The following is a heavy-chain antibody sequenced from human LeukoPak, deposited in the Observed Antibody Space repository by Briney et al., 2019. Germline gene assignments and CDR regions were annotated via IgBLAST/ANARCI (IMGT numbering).Heavy chain of an antibody. V-gene: IGHV1-2*06. CDR2: IDPNSGGT. Sequence: ASVKVSCKASGYSFTDYYVHWVRQAPGQGLEWMARIDPNSGGTIYAQNFQGRVTMTSDTSITTAYMDLSSLRSDDTAVYYCARDRDFGDYLGDYWGQGTLVTVSS. CDR1: GYSFTDYY. D-gene: IGHD4-17*01. J-gene: IGHJ4*02. CDR3: ARDRDFGDYLGDY.